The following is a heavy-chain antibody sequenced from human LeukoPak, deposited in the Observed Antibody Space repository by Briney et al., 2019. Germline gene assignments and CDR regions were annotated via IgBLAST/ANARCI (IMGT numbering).Heavy chain of an antibody. J-gene: IGHJ4*02. CDR3: ARSRERNRFGELGY. V-gene: IGHV4-38-2*01. D-gene: IGHD3-10*01. Sequence: PSETLSLTCAVSGYSISSGYYWDWIRQPPGKGLEGIGSIYHGGSTYYNPSLKSRVTISVDTSKNQFYLNLSSVTAADTAVYYCARSRERNRFGELGYWGQGTLVTVSS. CDR2: IYHGGST. CDR1: GYSISSGYY.